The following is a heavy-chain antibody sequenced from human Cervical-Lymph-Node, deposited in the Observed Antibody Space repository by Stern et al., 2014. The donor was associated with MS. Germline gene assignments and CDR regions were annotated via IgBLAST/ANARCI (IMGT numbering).Heavy chain of an antibody. CDR2: IYFSGTT. CDR1: GASISSGSSY. J-gene: IGHJ3*01. V-gene: IGHV4-39*01. CDR3: ARVSVFYDAFDF. D-gene: IGHD3-3*01. Sequence: QLQLQESGPRLVKPSETLSLTCTVSGASISSGSSYWGWIRQPPGKGLDWIGIIYFSGTTYYNPSLESRVNISVDTSKNEFSLKLPSVTATDTARYYCARVSVFYDAFDFWGQGTMVTVSS.